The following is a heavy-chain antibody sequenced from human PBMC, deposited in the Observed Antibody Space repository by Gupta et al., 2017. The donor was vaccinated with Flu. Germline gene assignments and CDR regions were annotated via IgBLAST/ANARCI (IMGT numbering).Heavy chain of an antibody. J-gene: IGHJ4*02. CDR3: ARLLEEWGANGGDYFDY. CDR1: GYTFTSYY. V-gene: IGHV1-46*01. Sequence: QVQLVQSGAEVKKPGASVKVSCKASGYTFTSYYMHWVRQAPGQGLEWMGIINPSGGSTSYAQKFQGRVTMTRDTSTSTVYMELSSLRSEDTAVYYCARLLEEWGANGGDYFDYWGQGTLVTVSS. CDR2: INPSGGST. D-gene: IGHD1-26*01.